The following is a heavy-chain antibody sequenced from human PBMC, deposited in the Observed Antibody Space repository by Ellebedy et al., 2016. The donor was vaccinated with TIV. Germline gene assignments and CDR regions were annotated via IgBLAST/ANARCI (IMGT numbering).Heavy chain of an antibody. Sequence: MPSETLSLTCTVSGGSISTTSYYWDWIRQPPGKGLEWIGSIFYSGVTYYNPSLKRRLTISVDTSKNQFSLGLNSVTAADTATYYCSGHSSRWGGMHVWGQGTTVTVS. CDR1: GGSISTTSYY. CDR2: IFYSGVT. V-gene: IGHV4-39*01. CDR3: SGHSSRWGGMHV. J-gene: IGHJ6*02. D-gene: IGHD6-19*01.